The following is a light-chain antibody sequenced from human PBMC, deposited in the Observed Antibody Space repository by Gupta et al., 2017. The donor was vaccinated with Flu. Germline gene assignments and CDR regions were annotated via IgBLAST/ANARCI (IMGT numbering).Light chain of an antibody. J-gene: IGLJ3*02. CDR1: SLRSNY. CDR3: DSRDSSDNHWV. V-gene: IGLV3-19*01. CDR2: GKN. Sequence: SSELIQDPAVSVALGQTDRITSEGDSLRSNYASWYQQKPGQAPILVIYGKNNRPSGIPDRFSGSSSGDTASLTITGAQAEDEADYYCDSRDSSDNHWVFGGGTKLTVL.